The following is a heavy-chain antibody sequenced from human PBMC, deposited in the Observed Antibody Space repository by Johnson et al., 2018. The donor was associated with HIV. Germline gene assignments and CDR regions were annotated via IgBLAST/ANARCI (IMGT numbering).Heavy chain of an antibody. CDR3: TRRSPYDAFDI. Sequence: VQLVESGGGVVQPGRSLRLSCAASGFTFSSYGMHWVRQAPGKGLEWVALISYDGSNKYYADSVKGRFTISRDNSKNTLYLQMNSLRAEDTAVYYCTRRSPYDAFDIWGQGTMVTVSS. V-gene: IGHV3-30*19. CDR1: GFTFSSYG. J-gene: IGHJ3*02. CDR2: ISYDGSNK.